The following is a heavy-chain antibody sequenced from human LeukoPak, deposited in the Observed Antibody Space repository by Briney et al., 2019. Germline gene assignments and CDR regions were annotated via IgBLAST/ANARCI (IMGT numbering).Heavy chain of an antibody. V-gene: IGHV3-30*02. J-gene: IGHJ5*02. D-gene: IGHD3-10*02. CDR2: IRYEKYEK. CDR1: VFTLRSYH. CDR3: AKDLMWDRLFGEA. Sequence: GGSLTLLCARSVFTLRSYHMLCVRQSRGKGREGVAFIRYEKYEKYYADSVKGRFTISRDNSKNTLYLEMNSLRVDDTAVYYCAKDLMWDRLFGEAWGPGTLVTVS.